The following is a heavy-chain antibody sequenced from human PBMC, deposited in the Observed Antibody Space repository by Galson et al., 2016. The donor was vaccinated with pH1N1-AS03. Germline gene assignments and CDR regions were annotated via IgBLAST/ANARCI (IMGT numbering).Heavy chain of an antibody. V-gene: IGHV3-33*08. Sequence: SLRLSCAASGFTFNDYAVHWVRQAPGKGLEWVAVIWYDGSTKYYGDSVKGRFIISRDNSRNTVYLQMKSLRAEDTAVYYCARADSGREFDYWGQGTLVTVSS. CDR3: ARADSGREFDY. CDR1: GFTFNDYA. J-gene: IGHJ4*02. CDR2: IWYDGSTK. D-gene: IGHD1-26*01.